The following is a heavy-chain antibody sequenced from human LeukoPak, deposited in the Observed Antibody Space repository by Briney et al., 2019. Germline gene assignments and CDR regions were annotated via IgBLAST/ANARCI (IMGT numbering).Heavy chain of an antibody. CDR1: GFTISDTW. CDR2: IRGDGSDA. V-gene: IGHV3-74*01. CDR3: AKDLWHYYDSSGPRPLDY. J-gene: IGHJ4*02. Sequence: GGSLRLSCAASGFTISDTWKHWVRLVPGTGQVLVSRIRGDGSDARYAESVKGRFTISRDNAKNTLYLQMNSLRAEDTAVYYCAKDLWHYYDSSGPRPLDYWGQGTLVTVSS. D-gene: IGHD3-22*01.